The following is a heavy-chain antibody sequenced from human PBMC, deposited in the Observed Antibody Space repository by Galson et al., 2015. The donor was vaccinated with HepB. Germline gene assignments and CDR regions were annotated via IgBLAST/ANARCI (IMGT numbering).Heavy chain of an antibody. D-gene: IGHD5-18*01. CDR1: GSAFDTPA. Sequence: SLRLSCAASGSAFDTPAMSWVRQAPGRGLEWISGISGNGDSTFYADSVKGRFTVSRDNSNNMLYLQMNSLRAEDAGLYFCVKGYGLFDSWGQGILVTVSS. V-gene: IGHV3-23*01. CDR3: VKGYGLFDS. CDR2: ISGNGDST. J-gene: IGHJ5*01.